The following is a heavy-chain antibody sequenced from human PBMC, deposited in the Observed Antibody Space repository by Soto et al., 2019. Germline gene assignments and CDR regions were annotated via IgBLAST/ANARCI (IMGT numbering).Heavy chain of an antibody. Sequence: QVQLVQSGAEVKKPGASVKVSCKASGYTFTSYDINWVRQATGQGLEWMGWMNPNSGNTGYTQKFQGRVTMTRNTSIITDYMERSSLRSEDTAVYSGARDENSSWDGGWFDPWGQGTLVTVAS. V-gene: IGHV1-8*01. CDR1: GYTFTSYD. CDR2: MNPNSGNT. CDR3: ARDENSSWDGGWFDP. J-gene: IGHJ5*02. D-gene: IGHD6-13*01.